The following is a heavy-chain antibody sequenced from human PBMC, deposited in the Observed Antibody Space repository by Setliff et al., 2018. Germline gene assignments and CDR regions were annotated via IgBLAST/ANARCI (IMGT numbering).Heavy chain of an antibody. CDR1: GYRFSSYW. CDR3: ARDSNYEGAYDY. Sequence: LGESLKISCKGSGYRFSSYWIGWVRQMPGKGLEWIGIIFPADSDTRYSPSFQGQVTISADKSISTAYVQWRSLKASDTAMYYCARDSNYEGAYDYWGQGTLVTVSS. D-gene: IGHD4-4*01. CDR2: IFPADSDT. V-gene: IGHV5-51*01. J-gene: IGHJ4*02.